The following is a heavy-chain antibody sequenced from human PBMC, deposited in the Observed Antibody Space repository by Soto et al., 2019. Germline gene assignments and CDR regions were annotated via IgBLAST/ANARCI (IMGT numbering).Heavy chain of an antibody. D-gene: IGHD2-15*01. CDR2: ISSSSSYI. J-gene: IGHJ4*02. CDR3: ARGVVVVAATPDSFDY. Sequence: GGSLRLSCAASGFTFSSYSMNWVRQAPGKGLEWVSSISSSSSYIYYADSVKGRFTISRDNAKNSLYLQMNSLRAEDTAVYYCARGVVVVAATPDSFDYWGQGTLVTVSS. CDR1: GFTFSSYS. V-gene: IGHV3-21*01.